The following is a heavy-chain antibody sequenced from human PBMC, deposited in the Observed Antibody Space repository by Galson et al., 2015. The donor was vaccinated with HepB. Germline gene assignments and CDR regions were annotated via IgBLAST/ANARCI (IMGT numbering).Heavy chain of an antibody. Sequence: SLRLSCAASGFTFSSYAMSWVRQAPGKGLEWVSAVSGSGGSTYYADSVKGRFTISRDNSKNTLYLQMNSLRAEDTAVYYCAKVPGIVGAFNYFDYWGQGTLVTVSS. V-gene: IGHV3-23*01. J-gene: IGHJ4*02. CDR2: VSGSGGST. CDR3: AKVPGIVGAFNYFDY. D-gene: IGHD1-26*01. CDR1: GFTFSSYA.